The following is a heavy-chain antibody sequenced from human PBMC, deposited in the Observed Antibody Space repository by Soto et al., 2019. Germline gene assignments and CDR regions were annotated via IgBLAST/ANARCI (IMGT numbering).Heavy chain of an antibody. CDR3: AKGILGATHALDI. CDR1: GFTFSSYA. V-gene: IGHV3-23*01. Sequence: GGSLRLSCAASGFTFSSYAMSWVRLAPGKGLEWVSAISGSGGSTYYGDSVKGRFTISRDNSKNTLYLQMNSLRADDTAVYFCAKGILGATHALDIWGQGTMVTVSS. J-gene: IGHJ3*02. D-gene: IGHD1-26*01. CDR2: ISGSGGST.